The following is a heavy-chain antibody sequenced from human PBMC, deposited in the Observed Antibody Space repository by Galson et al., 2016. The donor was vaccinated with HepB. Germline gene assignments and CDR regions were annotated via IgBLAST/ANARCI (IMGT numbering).Heavy chain of an antibody. J-gene: IGHJ1*01. Sequence: SLRLSCAAPGFIFSDYDMHWVRQVTGKSLEWVSAIDSAGDTFYPGSVKGRFTISRENAKNSLYLQMNGLRAGDTAVYYCARALLGGGAGGSDTVAVPSAMDHWGQGTLVTVSS. CDR1: GFIFSDYD. CDR3: ARALLGGGAGGSDTVAVPSAMDH. D-gene: IGHD2-2*01. CDR2: IDSAGDT. V-gene: IGHV3-13*01.